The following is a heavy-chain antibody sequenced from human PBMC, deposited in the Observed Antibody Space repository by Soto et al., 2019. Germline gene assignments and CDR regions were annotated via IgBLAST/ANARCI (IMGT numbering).Heavy chain of an antibody. D-gene: IGHD1-1*01. CDR2: VSPHGANT. CDR3: ATEGAITTWNFYY. V-gene: IGHV3-23*01. CDR1: GFTFGSCG. Sequence: GGALRLSCVASGFTFGSCGMNWVRQAPGKGLGWGAGVSPHGANTYCADSVRGRLIICRDDSSNTVSLDMNSLRGDDSAVYYCATEGAITTWNFYYWGQGTVVPVSS. J-gene: IGHJ4*02.